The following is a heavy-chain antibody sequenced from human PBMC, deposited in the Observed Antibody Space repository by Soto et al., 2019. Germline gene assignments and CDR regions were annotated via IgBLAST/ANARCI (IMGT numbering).Heavy chain of an antibody. CDR1: GGSISSGGYS. J-gene: IGHJ4*02. Sequence: QLQLQESGSGLVKPSQTLSLTCAVSGGSISSGGYSWSWIRQPPGKGLEWIGYIYHSGSTYYNPSLNSRVPIAVHRSKNQFSLKLSSVTAADPAVYYCAAGGGLPRYYWGQGTLVTVSS. CDR3: AAGGGLPRYY. CDR2: IYHSGST. V-gene: IGHV4-30-2*01. D-gene: IGHD5-12*01.